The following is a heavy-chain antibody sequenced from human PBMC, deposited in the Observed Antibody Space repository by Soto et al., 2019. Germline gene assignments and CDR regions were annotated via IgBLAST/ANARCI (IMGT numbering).Heavy chain of an antibody. CDR3: AREDGYNFTLPQH. CDR1: GFTFSDYY. CDR2: ISSSSSYT. V-gene: IGHV3-11*06. D-gene: IGHD5-12*01. Sequence: PGGSLRLSCAASGFTFSDYYMSWIRQAPGKGLEWVSYISSSSSYTNYADSVKGRFTISRDNAKNSLYLQMNSLRAEDTAVYYCAREDGYNFTLPQHWGQGTLVTVS. J-gene: IGHJ1*01.